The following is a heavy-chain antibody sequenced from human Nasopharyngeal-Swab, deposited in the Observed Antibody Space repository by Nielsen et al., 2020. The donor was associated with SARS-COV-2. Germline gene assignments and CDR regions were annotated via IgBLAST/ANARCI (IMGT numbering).Heavy chain of an antibody. V-gene: IGHV3-23*01. Sequence: GGSLRLSCAASGFTFSNYAMRWVRQAPGKGLEWVSVISIGGGGTTFYADSVKGRFTISRDNSKNTLFLQMNSLRVEDTAVYYCAKPTGTPLYYYMDVWGRGTTVTVSS. J-gene: IGHJ6*03. CDR2: ISIGGGGTT. D-gene: IGHD1-1*01. CDR1: GFTFSNYA. CDR3: AKPTGTPLYYYMDV.